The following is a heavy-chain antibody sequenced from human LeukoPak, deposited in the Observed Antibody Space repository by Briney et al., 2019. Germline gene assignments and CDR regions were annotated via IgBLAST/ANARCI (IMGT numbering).Heavy chain of an antibody. J-gene: IGHJ4*02. CDR2: ISGSGDST. V-gene: IGHV3-23*01. Sequence: GGSLRLSCAASGFTFSSYAMSCVRQAPGKGLEWVSAISGSGDSTYYADSVKGRFTISRDNSKNTLYLQINTLRAEDTAVYYCAKDTLYYDFWSGYHGYWGQGTLVTVSS. CDR1: GFTFSSYA. D-gene: IGHD3-3*01. CDR3: AKDTLYYDFWSGYHGY.